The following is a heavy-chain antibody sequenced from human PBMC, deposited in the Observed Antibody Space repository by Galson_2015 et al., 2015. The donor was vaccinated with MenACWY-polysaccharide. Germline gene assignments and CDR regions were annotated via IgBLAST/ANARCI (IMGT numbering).Heavy chain of an antibody. CDR3: ASQPEWLLGDYFDY. CDR2: IYYSGST. Sequence: ETLSLTCTVSGGSISSSSYYWGWIRQPPGKGLEWIGSIYYSGSTYYNPSLKSRVTISVDTSKNQFSLKLSSVTAADTAVYYCASQPEWLLGDYFDYWGQGTLVTVSS. CDR1: GGSISSSSYY. D-gene: IGHD3-3*01. J-gene: IGHJ4*02. V-gene: IGHV4-39*01.